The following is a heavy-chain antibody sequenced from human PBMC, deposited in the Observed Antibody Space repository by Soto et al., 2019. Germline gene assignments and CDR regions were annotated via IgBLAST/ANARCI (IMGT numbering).Heavy chain of an antibody. CDR2: LHHSQST. CDR1: GGSSVGVDG. CDR3: ARALYCSGRSCSPFPGIHV. Sequence: SETKSVTCAVSGGSSVGVDGWRWIRKPPGKGLDCIATLHHSQSTSHTPPIKSRATISVDPSNKHFSLKPNSVTAPDTAVYYCARALYCSGRSCSPFPGIHVCGLGTTATV. J-gene: IGHJ6*02. D-gene: IGHD2-15*01. V-gene: IGHV4-38-2*01.